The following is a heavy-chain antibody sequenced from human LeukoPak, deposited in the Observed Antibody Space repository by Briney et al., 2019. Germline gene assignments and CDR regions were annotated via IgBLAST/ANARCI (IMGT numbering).Heavy chain of an antibody. CDR1: GITFSTYT. CDR2: ISYDGSNK. J-gene: IGHJ5*02. V-gene: IGHV3-30*04. Sequence: GGSLRLSCVASGITFSTYTMSWVRQAPGKGLEWVAVISYDGSNKYYADSVKGRFTISRDNSKNTLYLQMNSLRAEDTAVYYCARARPPGARLWLNWFDPWGQGTLVTVSS. D-gene: IGHD5-18*01. CDR3: ARARPPGARLWLNWFDP.